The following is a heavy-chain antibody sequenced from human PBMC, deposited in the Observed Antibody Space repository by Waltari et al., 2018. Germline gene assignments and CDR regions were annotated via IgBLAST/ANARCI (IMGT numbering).Heavy chain of an antibody. J-gene: IGHJ3*02. Sequence: QVQLVQSGAEVKKPGASVKVSCKASGYTFTGYYMHWVRQAPGQGLEWMGRINPNSGGTNYAQKFQGRVTMPRDTSISTAYMELSRLRSDDTAVYYCARDIGSSSSDMSHAFDIWGQGTMVTVSS. CDR1: GYTFTGYY. CDR2: INPNSGGT. CDR3: ARDIGSSSSDMSHAFDI. V-gene: IGHV1-2*06. D-gene: IGHD6-6*01.